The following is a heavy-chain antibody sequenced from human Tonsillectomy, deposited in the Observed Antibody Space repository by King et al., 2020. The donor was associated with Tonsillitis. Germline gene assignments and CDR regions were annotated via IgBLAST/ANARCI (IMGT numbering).Heavy chain of an antibody. CDR1: GFSLSNARMG. V-gene: IGHV2-26*01. CDR2: IFSNDEK. CDR3: ARTRITMIVPNWFDP. Sequence: TLKESGPVLVKPTETLTLTCTVSGFSLSNARMGVSWIRQPPGKALEWLAHIFSNDEKSYSTSLKSRLTISKDTTKSQVVLTMTNMDPVDTATYYCARTRITMIVPNWFDPWGQGTLVTVSS. J-gene: IGHJ5*02. D-gene: IGHD3-22*01.